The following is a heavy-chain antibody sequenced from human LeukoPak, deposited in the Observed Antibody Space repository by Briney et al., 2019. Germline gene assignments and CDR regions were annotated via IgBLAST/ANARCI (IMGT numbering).Heavy chain of an antibody. Sequence: ASVKVSCKASGYTFTGYYMHWVRQAPGQGLEWMGWINPNSGGTNYAQQFQGRVTMTRDTSISTAYMELNRLRSDDTAVYYCATGVWWELDSVAHPDYWGQGTLVTVSS. CDR1: GYTFTGYY. V-gene: IGHV1-2*02. D-gene: IGHD1-26*01. J-gene: IGHJ4*02. CDR3: ATGVWWELDSVAHPDY. CDR2: INPNSGGT.